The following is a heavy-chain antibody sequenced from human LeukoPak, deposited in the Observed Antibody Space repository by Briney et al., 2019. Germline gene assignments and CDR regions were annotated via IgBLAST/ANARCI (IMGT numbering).Heavy chain of an antibody. D-gene: IGHD3-3*01. CDR2: ISYDGSNK. V-gene: IGHV3-30*18. CDR1: GFTFSSYG. J-gene: IGHJ4*02. Sequence: PGRSLRLSCAASGFTFSSYGMHWVRQAPGKGLEWVAVISYDGSNKYCADSVKGRFTISRDNSKNTLYLQMNSLRAEDTAVYYCAKGAYDFWSGYYYFDYWGQGTLVTVSS. CDR3: AKGAYDFWSGYYYFDY.